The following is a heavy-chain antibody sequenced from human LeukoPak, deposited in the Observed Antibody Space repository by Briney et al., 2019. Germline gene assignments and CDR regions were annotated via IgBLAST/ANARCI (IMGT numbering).Heavy chain of an antibody. D-gene: IGHD3-22*01. CDR1: SGSISSGGYY. V-gene: IGHV4-31*03. J-gene: IGHJ5*02. Sequence: SETLSLTCTVSSGSISSGGYYWNWIRQHPGKGLEWIGCIYYSGSTYYNPSLKSRVSISVDTSKNQFSLKLSSVTAADTAVYYCARDGDYYDSSGPRGFDPWGQGTLVTVSS. CDR2: IYYSGST. CDR3: ARDGDYYDSSGPRGFDP.